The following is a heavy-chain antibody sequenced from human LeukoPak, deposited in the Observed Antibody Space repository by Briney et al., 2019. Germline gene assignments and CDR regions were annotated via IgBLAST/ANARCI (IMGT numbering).Heavy chain of an antibody. Sequence: GGSLRLSCAASGFTFSSYAMSWVRQAPGKGLEWVSAISGSGGSTYYADSVKGRFTISRDNSKNTLYLQTNSLRAEDTAVYYCARDSRRRYCYDSSGYYYFDYWGQGTLVTVSS. V-gene: IGHV3-23*01. CDR3: ARDSRRRYCYDSSGYYYFDY. CDR1: GFTFSSYA. D-gene: IGHD3-22*01. CDR2: ISGSGGST. J-gene: IGHJ4*02.